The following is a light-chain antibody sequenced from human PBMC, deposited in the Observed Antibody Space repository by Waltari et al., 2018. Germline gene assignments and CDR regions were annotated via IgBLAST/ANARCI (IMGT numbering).Light chain of an antibody. CDR1: QSLLHSSGNTF. V-gene: IGKV2-28*01. Sequence: DIVMTQSPISLSVTPGEPASISCRSSQSLLHSSGNTFLDWYLQKPWQSPQLLIYLISNRASGVPDRFSGSGSGTDFTLKISRVEAEDVGVYFCMQARQTPWTFGQGTKVEIK. CDR3: MQARQTPWT. J-gene: IGKJ1*01. CDR2: LIS.